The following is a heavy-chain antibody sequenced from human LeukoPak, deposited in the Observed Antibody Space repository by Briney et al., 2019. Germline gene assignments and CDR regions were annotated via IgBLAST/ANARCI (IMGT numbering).Heavy chain of an antibody. V-gene: IGHV4-34*01. J-gene: IGHJ3*02. D-gene: IGHD3-10*01. CDR3: ARDSRGFYGSRTFDI. CDR1: GGSFSGYY. CDR2: INHSAGT. Sequence: SETLSLTCAVYGGSFSGYYWNWIRQPPGKGLEWIGEINHSAGTKYNPSLKSRVTISEDTSKNQFSLNLSSVTAADTAVYYCARDSRGFYGSRTFDIWGLGTMVTVPS.